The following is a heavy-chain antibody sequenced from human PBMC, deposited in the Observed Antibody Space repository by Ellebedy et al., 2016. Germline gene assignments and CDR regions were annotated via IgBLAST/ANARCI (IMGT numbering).Heavy chain of an antibody. CDR3: ARDGESSSWYAFDY. Sequence: ASVKVSCXASGYTFTGYYMHWVRQAPGQGLEWMGWINPNSGGTNYAQKFQGRVTMTRDTSISTAYMELSRLRSDDTAVYYCARDGESSSWYAFDYWGQGTLVTVSS. J-gene: IGHJ4*02. CDR1: GYTFTGYY. V-gene: IGHV1-2*02. CDR2: INPNSGGT. D-gene: IGHD6-13*01.